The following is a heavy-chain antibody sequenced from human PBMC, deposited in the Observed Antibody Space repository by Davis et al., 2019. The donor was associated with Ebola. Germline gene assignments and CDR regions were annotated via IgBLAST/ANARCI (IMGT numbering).Heavy chain of an antibody. CDR3: ARVYGDYGNYFDY. V-gene: IGHV1-69*13. CDR1: GGTFSSYA. D-gene: IGHD4-17*01. CDR2: NIPIFGTA. Sequence: SVKVSCKASGGTFSSYAISWVRQAPGQGLEWMGGNIPIFGTANYAQKFQGRVTITADESTSTAYMALSSLRSEDTAVYYCARVYGDYGNYFDYWGQGTLVTVSS. J-gene: IGHJ4*02.